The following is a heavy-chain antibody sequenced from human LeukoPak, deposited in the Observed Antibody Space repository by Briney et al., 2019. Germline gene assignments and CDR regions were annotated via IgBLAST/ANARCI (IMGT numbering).Heavy chain of an antibody. CDR1: GGSISSYY. Sequence: PSETLSLTCTVSGGSISSYYWSWIRQPAGKGLEWIGRIYTSGSTNYNPSPKSRVTMSVDTSKNQFSLKLSSVTAADTAVYYCASTYGDNPRYYYYGMDVWGQGTTVTVSS. CDR3: ASTYGDNPRYYYYGMDV. J-gene: IGHJ6*02. V-gene: IGHV4-4*07. D-gene: IGHD4-23*01. CDR2: IYTSGST.